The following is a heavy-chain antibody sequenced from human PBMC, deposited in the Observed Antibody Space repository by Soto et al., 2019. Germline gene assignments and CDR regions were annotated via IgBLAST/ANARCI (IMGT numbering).Heavy chain of an antibody. CDR3: ARGQEFGGNSDACDV. CDR1: GGSFRREA. D-gene: IGHD2-15*01. J-gene: IGHJ3*01. CDR2: ILPFFGTA. V-gene: IGHV1-69*12. Sequence: QVQLVQSGAEVKKPGSSVKVSCKASGGSFRREAINWVRQAPGQGPEWMGGILPFFGTADYAQKFQGRVTLTADVSTTTVYMELGSLRFEDTAVYYCARGQEFGGNSDACDVWGQGTMVIVSS.